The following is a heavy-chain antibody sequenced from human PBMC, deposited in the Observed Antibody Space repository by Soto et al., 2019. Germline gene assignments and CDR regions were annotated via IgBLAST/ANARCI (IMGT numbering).Heavy chain of an antibody. D-gene: IGHD6-13*01. Sequence: GSGPTLVNPTQTLTLTCTFSGFSLSTSGMCVSWIRQPPGKALEWLARIDWDDDKYYSTSLKTRLTISKDTSKNQVVLTMTNMDPVDTATYYCARTPKHVIAAAGPPPALYYYYYMDVWGKGTTVTVSS. CDR3: ARTPKHVIAAAGPPPALYYYYYMDV. CDR1: GFSLSTSGMC. J-gene: IGHJ6*03. V-gene: IGHV2-70*11. CDR2: IDWDDDK.